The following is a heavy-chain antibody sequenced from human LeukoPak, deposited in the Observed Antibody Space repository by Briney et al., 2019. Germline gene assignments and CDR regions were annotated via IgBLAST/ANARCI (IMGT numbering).Heavy chain of an antibody. D-gene: IGHD2-2*01. CDR1: GYTFTSYA. CDR3: ARGVGIVAPAAGDAFDI. V-gene: IGHV1-3*01. J-gene: IGHJ3*02. Sequence: GASVKVSCKASGYTFTSYAMHWVRQAPGQRLEWMGWINAGNGNTKYSQKFQGRVTITRDTSASTAYMELSSLRSEDTAVYYCARGVGIVAPAAGDAFDIWGQGTMVTVSS. CDR2: INAGNGNT.